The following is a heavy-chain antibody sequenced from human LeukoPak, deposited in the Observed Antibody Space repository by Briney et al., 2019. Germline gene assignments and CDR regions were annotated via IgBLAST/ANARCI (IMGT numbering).Heavy chain of an antibody. V-gene: IGHV3-13*01. Sequence: GGSLRLSCAASEFTFSSYDMRWVRQVTGKGLEWVSTIDTAGNTWYPNSVKGRFTISRENAKNSLNLQMNSLRVGDTAVYYCAKGGTASCYSPNDVWGKGTTVTVSS. CDR1: EFTFSSYD. CDR3: AKGGTASCYSPNDV. CDR2: IDTAGNT. J-gene: IGHJ6*04. D-gene: IGHD2-2*01.